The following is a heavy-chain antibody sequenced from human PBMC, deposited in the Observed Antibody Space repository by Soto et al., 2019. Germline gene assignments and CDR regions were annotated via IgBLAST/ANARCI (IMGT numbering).Heavy chain of an antibody. D-gene: IGHD3-10*01. CDR2: VTGSGGST. J-gene: IGHJ4*02. V-gene: IGHV3-23*01. Sequence: GGSLRLSCAASGFTFSTYAMGWVRQAPGKGLQWVSTVTGSGGSTNYADFVKGRFTITRDNSKNTLFLQMNSLRAEDTAVYYCAKAGDYGSGNLIDYWGQGTLVTVSS. CDR3: AKAGDYGSGNLIDY. CDR1: GFTFSTYA.